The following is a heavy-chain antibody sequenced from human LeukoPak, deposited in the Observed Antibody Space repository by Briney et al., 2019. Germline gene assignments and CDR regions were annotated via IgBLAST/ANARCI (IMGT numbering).Heavy chain of an antibody. D-gene: IGHD3-3*01. CDR3: ARDRVPTPHYDFWSGYFYGYFDY. CDR1: GFTFSSYW. Sequence: GGSLRLSCAASGFTFSSYWMSWVRQAPGKGLEWVANIKQDGSEKYYVDSVKGRFTISRDNAKNSLYLQMNSLRAEDTAVYYCARDRVPTPHYDFWSGYFYGYFDYWGQGTLVTVSS. CDR2: IKQDGSEK. V-gene: IGHV3-7*01. J-gene: IGHJ4*02.